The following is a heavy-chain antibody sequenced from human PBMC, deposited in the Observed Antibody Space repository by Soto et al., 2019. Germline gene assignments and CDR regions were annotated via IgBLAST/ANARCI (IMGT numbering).Heavy chain of an antibody. CDR3: ARDLRYDSSGYYVY. CDR2: MNPNSGNT. Sequence: ASVKVSCKASGYTFTSYDINWVRQAIGQGLEWMGWMNPNSGNTGYAQKFQGRVTMTRNTSISTAYMELSSLRSEDTAVYYCARDLRYDSSGYYVYWGQGTLVTVSS. CDR1: GYTFTSYD. D-gene: IGHD3-22*01. J-gene: IGHJ4*02. V-gene: IGHV1-8*01.